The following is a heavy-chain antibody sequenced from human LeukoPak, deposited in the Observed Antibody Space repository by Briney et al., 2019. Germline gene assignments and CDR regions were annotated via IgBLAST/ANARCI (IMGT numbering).Heavy chain of an antibody. CDR3: ATDRLSQELLDY. J-gene: IGHJ4*02. Sequence: GASVKVSCKASASTFTDHYIHWVRQAPGQGLGWMGWINPNSGGTNYAQKFQGRVTMTRDTSISTAYMELNRLRSDDTAVYFCATDRLSQELLDYWGQGTLVTVSS. CDR1: ASTFTDHY. CDR2: INPNSGGT. V-gene: IGHV1-2*02. D-gene: IGHD2-15*01.